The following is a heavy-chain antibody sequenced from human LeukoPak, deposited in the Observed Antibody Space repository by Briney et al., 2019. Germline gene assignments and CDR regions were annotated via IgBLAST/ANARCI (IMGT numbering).Heavy chain of an antibody. D-gene: IGHD2-2*01. CDR1: GGTFSSYA. Sequence: ASVKVSCKASGGTFSSYAISWVRQAPGQGLEWMGGIIPIFGTANYAQKFQGRVTITADESTSTAYMELSSPRSEDTAVYYCARDHCSSTSCYYLTDPPFDPWGQGTLVTVSS. V-gene: IGHV1-69*01. CDR3: ARDHCSSTSCYYLTDPPFDP. CDR2: IIPIFGTA. J-gene: IGHJ5*02.